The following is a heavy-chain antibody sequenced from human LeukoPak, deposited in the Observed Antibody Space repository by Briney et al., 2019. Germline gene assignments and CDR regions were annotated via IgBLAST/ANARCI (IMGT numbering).Heavy chain of an antibody. D-gene: IGHD4-23*01. Sequence: GGSLRLSCAVSGFTFTYYSMNWVRHAPGRELEWVAHISSASNNIYYADSVKGRFTISRDNAKNSLYLQMNSLRAEDTALYYCAKVDYGGNDAFDIWGQGTMVTVSS. CDR3: AKVDYGGNDAFDI. V-gene: IGHV3-48*04. J-gene: IGHJ3*02. CDR1: GFTFTYYS. CDR2: ISSASNNI.